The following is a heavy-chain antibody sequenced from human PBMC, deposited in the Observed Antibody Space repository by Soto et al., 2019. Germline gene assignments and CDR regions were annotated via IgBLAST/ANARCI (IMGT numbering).Heavy chain of an antibody. CDR1: GFTFSSFG. J-gene: IGHJ5*02. D-gene: IGHD3-16*01. CDR2: ISYDGSDK. V-gene: IGHV3-30*18. CDR3: AKTSGYDYVWGSSGLDP. Sequence: PGGSLRLSCAASGFTFSSFGMQWVRQAPDKGLQWVAVISYDGSDKYYADSVKGRFTISRDDSTNTMYLQMNSLRPEDTAVYYCAKTSGYDYVWGSSGLDPWGQGTLVTVSS.